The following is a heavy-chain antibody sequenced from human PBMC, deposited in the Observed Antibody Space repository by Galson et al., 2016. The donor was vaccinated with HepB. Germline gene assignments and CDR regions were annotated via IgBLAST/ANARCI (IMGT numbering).Heavy chain of an antibody. CDR2: IFSNDAK. CDR1: GFSLSNARMG. CDR3: ARLIGDTFDLFDL. D-gene: IGHD2/OR15-2a*01. J-gene: IGHJ5*02. Sequence: PALVKPTQTLTLTCTVSGFSLSNARMGVAWIRQPPGKAPERLAHIFSNDAKSLSTSLKSGLSISKDTSKSQVVLTMTNMDPVDTATYYCARLIGDTFDLFDLWSQGTLVTVSS. V-gene: IGHV2-26*01.